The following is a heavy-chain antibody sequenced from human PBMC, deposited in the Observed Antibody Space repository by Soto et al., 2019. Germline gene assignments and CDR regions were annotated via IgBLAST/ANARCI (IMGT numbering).Heavy chain of an antibody. J-gene: IGHJ3*02. D-gene: IGHD1-1*01. CDR3: AREDPEDGTPGTFAPFDI. V-gene: IGHV3-7*01. Sequence: EVQLVESGGGLVQPGGSLRLSCAASGFTFSSYWMSWVRQAPGKGLEWVANIKQDGSEKYYVDSVKGRFTISRDNAKNSLYLQMNSLRAEDTAVYHCAREDPEDGTPGTFAPFDIWGQGTMVTVSS. CDR2: IKQDGSEK. CDR1: GFTFSSYW.